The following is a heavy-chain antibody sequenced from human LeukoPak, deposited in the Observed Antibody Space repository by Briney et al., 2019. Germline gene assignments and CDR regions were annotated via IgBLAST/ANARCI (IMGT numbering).Heavy chain of an antibody. CDR3: ARDRVAAHSSGYYPDY. D-gene: IGHD3-22*01. Sequence: GGSLRLSCAASGFTFSSYAMSWVRQAPGKGLEWVSAISGSGGSTYYADSVKGRFTISRDNAKNSLYLQMNSLRAEDTAVYYCARDRVAAHSSGYYPDYWGQGTLVTVSS. CDR1: GFTFSSYA. V-gene: IGHV3-23*01. J-gene: IGHJ4*02. CDR2: ISGSGGST.